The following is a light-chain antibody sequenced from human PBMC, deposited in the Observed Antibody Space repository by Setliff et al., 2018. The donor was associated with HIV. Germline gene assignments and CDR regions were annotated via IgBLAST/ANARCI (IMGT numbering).Light chain of an antibody. CDR1: SSDIGGYNY. V-gene: IGLV2-14*01. CDR2: EVS. CDR3: SSYTATSTLYV. J-gene: IGLJ1*01. Sequence: QSVLAQPASVSGSPGQSITISCTGPSSDIGGYNYVSWYQQHPGKAPKLVISEVSNRPSGLSNRFSGSKSGDTASLTISGLQTGDEADYYCSSYTATSTLYVFGTGTKVTVL.